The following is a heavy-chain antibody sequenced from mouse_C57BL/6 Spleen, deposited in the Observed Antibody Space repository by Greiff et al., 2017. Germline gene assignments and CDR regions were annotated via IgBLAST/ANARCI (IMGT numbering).Heavy chain of an antibody. Sequence: QVQLQQPGAELVKPGASVKLSCKASGYTFTSYWMQWVKQRPGQGLEWIGEIDPSDSYTNYNQKFKGKATLTVDTSSSTAYMQLSSLTSEDSAVYYCARPRVDPSAMDYWGQGTSVTVSS. CDR2: IDPSDSYT. V-gene: IGHV1-50*01. D-gene: IGHD1-1*01. CDR3: ARPRVDPSAMDY. CDR1: GYTFTSYW. J-gene: IGHJ4*01.